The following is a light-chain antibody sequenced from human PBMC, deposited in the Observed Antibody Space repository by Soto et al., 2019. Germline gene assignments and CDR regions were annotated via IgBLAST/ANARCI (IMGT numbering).Light chain of an antibody. CDR3: HHYRTS. CDR1: QSVSSSY. Sequence: EIVLTQSPGTLSLSPGERATLSCRASQSVSSSYLAWYQQKPGQAPRQLIYGASSRATGITDRFSGSGSGTVFLLTITRLEPEDFAVYYCHHYRTSFEGGTRVEIK. V-gene: IGKV3-20*01. CDR2: GAS. J-gene: IGKJ4*01.